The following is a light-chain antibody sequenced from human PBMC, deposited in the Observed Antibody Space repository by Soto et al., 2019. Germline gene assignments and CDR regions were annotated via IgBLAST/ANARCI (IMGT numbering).Light chain of an antibody. CDR3: CSYAGTYTGV. Sequence: QSVLTQPRSVSGSPGQSVTISCTGTSNDVGGHDYVSWYQQHPGKVPKLMIYDVSKRASGVSDRFSGSKSGNTAFLTISGLQAEDEADYYCCSYAGTYTGVFGGGTKLTVL. J-gene: IGLJ3*02. V-gene: IGLV2-11*01. CDR1: SNDVGGHDY. CDR2: DVS.